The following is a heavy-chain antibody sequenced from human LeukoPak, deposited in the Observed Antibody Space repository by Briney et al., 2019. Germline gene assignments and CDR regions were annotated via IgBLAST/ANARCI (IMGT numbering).Heavy chain of an antibody. CDR1: GFTVSSNY. Sequence: PGGSLRLSCAASGFTVSSNYMTWVRQAPGKGLVWVSRINSDGSSTSYADSVKGRFTISRDNAKNTLYLQMNSLRAEDTAVYYCAREGVRYGSGNLDYWGQGTLVTVSS. J-gene: IGHJ4*02. CDR3: AREGVRYGSGNLDY. V-gene: IGHV3-74*01. CDR2: INSDGSST. D-gene: IGHD3-10*01.